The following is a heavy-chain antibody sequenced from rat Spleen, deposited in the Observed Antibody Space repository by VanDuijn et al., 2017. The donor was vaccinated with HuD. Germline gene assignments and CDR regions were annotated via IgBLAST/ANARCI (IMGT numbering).Heavy chain of an antibody. CDR3: ARSDYASPYYFDY. Sequence: QVQLKESGPGLVQPSQTLSLTCTVSGFSLSSYGVIWVRQPPGKGLGWMGVIWGNGNANYNSVLKSRLSISRDTSKSQVFLKMNNLQTEDTAMYFCARSDYASPYYFDYWGQGVMVTVSS. CDR2: IWGNGNA. CDR1: GFSLSSYG. V-gene: IGHV2S61*01. J-gene: IGHJ2*01. D-gene: IGHD1-12*01.